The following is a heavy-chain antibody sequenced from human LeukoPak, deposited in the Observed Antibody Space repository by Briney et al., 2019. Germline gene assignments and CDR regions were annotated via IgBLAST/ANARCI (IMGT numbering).Heavy chain of an antibody. J-gene: IGHJ4*02. CDR1: GFTFDDYA. CDR2: ISGDGGST. D-gene: IGHD2-21*02. Sequence: GGSLRLSCAASGFTFDDYAMQWVRQAPGKGLEWVSLISGDGGSTYYADCVKGRFTISRDNSKNSLYLQINSLRTEDTSLYYCATLGDFIDHWGQGNLVTVSS. V-gene: IGHV3-43*02. CDR3: ATLGDFIDH.